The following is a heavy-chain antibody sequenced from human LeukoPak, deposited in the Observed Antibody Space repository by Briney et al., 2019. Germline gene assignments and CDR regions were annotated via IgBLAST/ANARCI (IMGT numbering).Heavy chain of an antibody. CDR3: ARAHPALLPISDSSAEGGWFDP. CDR2: IYTSEST. J-gene: IGHJ5*02. Sequence: SETLSLTCTVSGGSISSYYWSWIRQPAGKGLEWIGRIYTSESTNYNPSLKSRVTMSVDTSKNQFSLKLSSVTAADTAVYYCARAHPALLPISDSSAEGGWFDPWGQGTLVTVSS. D-gene: IGHD3-22*01. V-gene: IGHV4-4*07. CDR1: GGSISSYY.